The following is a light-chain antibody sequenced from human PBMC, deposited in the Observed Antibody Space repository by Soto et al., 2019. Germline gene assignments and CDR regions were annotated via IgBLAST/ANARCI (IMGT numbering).Light chain of an antibody. Sequence: QSVLTRPASTPVTRGPRDTISCSGSRSNIGSNTVTWYQQLPGTAPKLLIYSNNQRPSGVPDRFSGSKSGTSASLAISGLQSEDEADYYCAAWDDSMNGSYVFRIGTQVT. CDR2: SNN. CDR3: AAWDDSMNGSYV. V-gene: IGLV1-44*01. J-gene: IGLJ1*01. CDR1: RSNIGSNT.